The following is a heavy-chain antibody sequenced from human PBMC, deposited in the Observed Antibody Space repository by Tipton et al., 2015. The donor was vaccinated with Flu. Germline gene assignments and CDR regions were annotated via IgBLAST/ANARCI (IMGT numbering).Heavy chain of an antibody. V-gene: IGHV3-33*06. CDR2: IWYDGSNK. CDR1: GFTFSSYA. Sequence: QLVQSGGGVVQPGRSLRLSCAASGFTFSSYAMHWVRQAPGKGLEWVAGIWYDGSNKYYADSVKGRFTISRDNSKNTLYLQMSSLRAEDTAVYYCAKVIPELVAGLDYWGQGTLVTVSS. D-gene: IGHD6-19*01. J-gene: IGHJ4*02. CDR3: AKVIPELVAGLDY.